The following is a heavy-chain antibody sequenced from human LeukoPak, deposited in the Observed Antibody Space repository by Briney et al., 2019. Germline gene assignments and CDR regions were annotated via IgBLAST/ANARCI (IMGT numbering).Heavy chain of an antibody. Sequence: SETLSLPCTVSGGPISSSSYYWGWIRQPPGKGLEWIGRFEYGGSTYYNPYLKSGVTILVDTSKNQFSLKLSSVTAADTAVYYCARESSRDCRTTSCYEVFDPWGQGTLVTVSS. V-gene: IGHV4-39*07. J-gene: IGHJ5*02. CDR2: FEYGGST. CDR1: GGPISSSSYY. CDR3: ARESSRDCRTTSCYEVFDP. D-gene: IGHD2-2*01.